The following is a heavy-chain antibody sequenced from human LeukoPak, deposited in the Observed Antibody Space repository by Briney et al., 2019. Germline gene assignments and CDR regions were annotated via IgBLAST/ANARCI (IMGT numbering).Heavy chain of an antibody. Sequence: GGSLRLSCAASGFTFSSYEMNWVRQAPGKGLVWVSRINSDGSSTSYADSVKGRFTISRDNAKNTLYPQMNSLRAEDTAVYYCARASLNSSGWYWSLGYWGQGTLVTVSS. CDR1: GFTFSSYE. V-gene: IGHV3-74*01. CDR3: ARASLNSSGWYWSLGY. J-gene: IGHJ4*02. CDR2: INSDGSST. D-gene: IGHD6-19*01.